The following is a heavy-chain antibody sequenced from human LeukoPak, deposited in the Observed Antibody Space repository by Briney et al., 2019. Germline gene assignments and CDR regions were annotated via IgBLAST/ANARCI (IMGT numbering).Heavy chain of an antibody. D-gene: IGHD4-17*01. CDR3: AKDPNGDYIGAFDI. Sequence: GGSLRLSCTTPKFNFRNYGLTWVRQTPGKGLEWVSSINGNGDNTQYAASVQGRFTIFRDNSMNTLYLQINSLRGEDTAVYYCAKDPNGDYIGAFDIWGQGTMVTVSS. V-gene: IGHV3-23*01. J-gene: IGHJ3*02. CDR1: KFNFRNYG. CDR2: INGNGDNT.